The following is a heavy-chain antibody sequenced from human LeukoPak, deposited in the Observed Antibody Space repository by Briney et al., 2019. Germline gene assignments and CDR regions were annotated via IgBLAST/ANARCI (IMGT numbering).Heavy chain of an antibody. Sequence: GGSLRLSCAVTGFTFNNYAMNWVRQAPGKGLEWVSVTSGSGSNTYYADSVKGRFTISRDNSKNTLYLQMNSLRTEDMAVYYCARDRSDGFDYWGQGTLVTVSS. CDR1: GFTFNNYA. CDR2: TSGSGSNT. CDR3: ARDRSDGFDY. V-gene: IGHV3-23*01. J-gene: IGHJ4*02.